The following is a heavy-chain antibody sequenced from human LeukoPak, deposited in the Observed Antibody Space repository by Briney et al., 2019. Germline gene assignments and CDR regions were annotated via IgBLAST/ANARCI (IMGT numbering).Heavy chain of an antibody. Sequence: SETLSLTCTVSGGSISSYYWSWIRQPPGKGLEWIGYIYYSGSTNYNPSLKSRVTISVDTSKNQFSLKLSSVTAADTAVYYCARDSTMGEYYFDYWGQGTLVTVPS. CDR1: GGSISSYY. D-gene: IGHD3-16*01. J-gene: IGHJ4*02. V-gene: IGHV4-59*12. CDR3: ARDSTMGEYYFDY. CDR2: IYYSGST.